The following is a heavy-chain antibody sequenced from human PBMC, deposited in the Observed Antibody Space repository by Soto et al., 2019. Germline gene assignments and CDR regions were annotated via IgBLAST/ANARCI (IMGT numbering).Heavy chain of an antibody. CDR1: GFTFSSYS. J-gene: IGHJ4*02. CDR3: ARGLYYYDSSGYWGY. CDR2: ISSSSSTI. V-gene: IGHV3-48*02. Sequence: EVQLVESGGGLVQPGGSLRLSCAASGFTFSSYSMNWVRQAPGKGLEWVSYISSSSSTIYYADSVKGRFTISRDNAKNSLYLQMNSLRDEDTAVYYCARGLYYYDSSGYWGYWGQGTLLTVSS. D-gene: IGHD3-22*01.